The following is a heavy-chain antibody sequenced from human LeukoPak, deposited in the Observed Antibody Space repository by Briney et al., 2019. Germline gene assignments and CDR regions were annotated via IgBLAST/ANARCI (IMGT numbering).Heavy chain of an antibody. CDR3: AKDHEGGRWDYFDY. V-gene: IGHV3-23*01. J-gene: IGHJ4*02. CDR1: GFTFSRYW. CDR2: ISSSGGST. Sequence: TGGSLRLSCAASGFTFSRYWMHWVRQAPGKGLEWVSTISSSGGSTNYVDSVKGRFTISRDNSKNTLYLQMNSLRAEDTAVYYRAKDHEGGRWDYFDYWGQGTLVTVSS. D-gene: IGHD3-16*01.